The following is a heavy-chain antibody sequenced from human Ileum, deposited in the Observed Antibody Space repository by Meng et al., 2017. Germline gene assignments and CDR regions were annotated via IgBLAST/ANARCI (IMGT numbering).Heavy chain of an antibody. V-gene: IGHV4-30-4*01. J-gene: IGHJ4*02. CDR1: GGSIPSGDYY. CDR2: IFYTGAT. CDR3: VSERRRSYFFDY. Sequence: QVQLQESGPGLVKPSQNLSLNCTVSGGSIPSGDYYWSWLRQPPGKGLEWIGYIFYTGATYSNPSLKSRVTVSLDTSKSQFSLKLSSVTAADTAIYYCVSERRRSYFFDYWGQGTPVTVSS.